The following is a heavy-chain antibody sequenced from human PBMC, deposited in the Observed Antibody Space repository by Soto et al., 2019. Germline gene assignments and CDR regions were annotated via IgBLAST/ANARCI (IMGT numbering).Heavy chain of an antibody. CDR3: ARGVATIASLGY. CDR2: ISAYNGKA. J-gene: IGHJ4*02. D-gene: IGHD2-15*01. V-gene: IGHV1-18*01. CDR1: GYTFTSYG. Sequence: ASVKVSCKASGYTFTSYGISWVRQAPGQGLEWMGRISAYNGKANYAQKFQGRVTITTDKSTSTAYMELSSLRSEDTAVYYCARGVATIASLGYWGQGTLVTVSS.